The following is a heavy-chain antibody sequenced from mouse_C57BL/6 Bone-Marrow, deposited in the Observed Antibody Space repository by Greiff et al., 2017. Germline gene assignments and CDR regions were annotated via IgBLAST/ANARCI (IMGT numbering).Heavy chain of an antibody. Sequence: VQLQPSGPELVKPGASVKISCKASGYAFSSSWMNWVTQRPGKGLEWIGRIYPGDGDTNYNGKFKGKATLTADKSSSTAYMQLSSLTSEDSAVYFCARGGYDAWFAYWGQGTLVTVSA. J-gene: IGHJ3*01. D-gene: IGHD2-2*01. CDR3: ARGGYDAWFAY. CDR2: IYPGDGDT. V-gene: IGHV1-82*01. CDR1: GYAFSSSW.